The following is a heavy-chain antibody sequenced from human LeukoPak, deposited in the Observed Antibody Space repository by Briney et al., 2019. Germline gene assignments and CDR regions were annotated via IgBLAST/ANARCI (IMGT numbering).Heavy chain of an antibody. V-gene: IGHV3-48*03. CDR1: GFTFSSYE. J-gene: IGHJ6*02. D-gene: IGHD1-7*01. Sequence: GGSLRLSCTVSGFTFSSYEMNWVRRAPGKGLEWVSYISDSGGSTYYADSVKGRFTISRDNAKNSLFLQMNSLRAEDTALYYCARVLELNYYYYYAMDVWGQGTTVTVTS. CDR3: ARVLELNYYYYYAMDV. CDR2: ISDSGGST.